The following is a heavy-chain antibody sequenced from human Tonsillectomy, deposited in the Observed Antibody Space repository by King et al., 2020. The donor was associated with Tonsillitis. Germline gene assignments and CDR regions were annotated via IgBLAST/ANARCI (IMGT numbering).Heavy chain of an antibody. CDR2: ISYDGSNK. D-gene: IGHD5-18*01. CDR3: ARDQGSGGQLWLRLNY. J-gene: IGHJ4*02. V-gene: IGHV3-30*04. CDR1: GFTFSSYA. Sequence: VQLVESWGGVVQPGRSLILSCAASGFTFSSYAMHWVRQAPGKGLEWVAVISYDGSNKYYADSVKGRFTISRDNSKNTLYLQMNSLRAEDTAGYYCARDQGSGGQLWLRLNYWGQGTLVTVSS.